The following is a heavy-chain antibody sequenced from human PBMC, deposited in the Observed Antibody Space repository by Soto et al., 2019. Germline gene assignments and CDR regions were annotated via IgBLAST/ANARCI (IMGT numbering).Heavy chain of an antibody. CDR2: ISFDGSNK. CDR3: AKGQWELLRVFDY. V-gene: IGHV3-30*18. D-gene: IGHD1-26*01. J-gene: IGHJ4*02. Sequence: PGGSLRLSCAASGFTFSSYGMHWVRQTPDKRLEWVALISFDGSNKYYADSVKGRFTISRDNSKSTLYLQMNNLSPEDTAVYYCAKGQWELLRVFDYWGQGTLVTVSS. CDR1: GFTFSSYG.